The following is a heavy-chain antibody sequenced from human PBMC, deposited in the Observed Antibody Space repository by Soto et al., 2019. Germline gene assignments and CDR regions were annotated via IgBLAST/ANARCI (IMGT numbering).Heavy chain of an antibody. V-gene: IGHV3-23*01. D-gene: IGHD3-3*01. CDR1: GFSISTYA. J-gene: IGHJ6*02. CDR2: ISSSGDAT. Sequence: SRAASGFSISTYAMTWGREDPGKGLEWGSSISSSGDATYYLDSVKGRFTISRDNSRNTLHLQMNSLRAEDAAVYFCAKNGDFWSWGMDVWAQGTTVTVSS. CDR3: AKNGDFWSWGMDV.